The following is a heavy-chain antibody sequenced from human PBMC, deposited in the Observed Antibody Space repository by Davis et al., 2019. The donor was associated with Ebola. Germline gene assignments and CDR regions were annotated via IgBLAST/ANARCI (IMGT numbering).Heavy chain of an antibody. V-gene: IGHV3-11*04. D-gene: IGHD6-13*01. CDR1: GFTVSSNY. Sequence: GESLKISCAASGFTVSSNYMSWVRQAPGKGLEWVSYISSSGSTIYYADSVKGRFTISRDNAKNSLYLQMNSLRAEDTAVYYCAKGSSWYGFYYYYMDVWGKGTTVTVSS. CDR2: ISSSGSTI. CDR3: AKGSSWYGFYYYYMDV. J-gene: IGHJ6*03.